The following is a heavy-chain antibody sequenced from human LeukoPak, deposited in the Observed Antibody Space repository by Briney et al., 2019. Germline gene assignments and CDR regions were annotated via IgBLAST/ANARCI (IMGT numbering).Heavy chain of an antibody. CDR3: ATSNDAKIAPFDH. V-gene: IGHV4-4*09. CDR2: INTKGET. J-gene: IGHJ4*02. CDR1: GVSMSAYQ. Sequence: SETPSLTCTVSGVSMSAYQWSWVRQSPEKGLEWIGCINTKGETSYNPSLKGRVTTSVDTSKSQFSLRLASVTAADTAVYYCATSNDAKIAPFDHWGQGAPVTVSS. D-gene: IGHD2-21*01.